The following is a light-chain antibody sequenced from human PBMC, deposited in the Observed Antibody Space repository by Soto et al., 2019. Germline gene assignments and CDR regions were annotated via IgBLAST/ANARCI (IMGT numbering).Light chain of an antibody. Sequence: QSVLTQPASVSGSPGQSITISCTGTTSDVGSYNLVSWYQQHPGKAPKIMIYEVSKRPSGDSNRFSGSKSGNTASLTISWFQAEDEADYYCCSYAGGRSPYVFGTGTKVTGL. J-gene: IGLJ1*01. CDR1: TSDVGSYNL. V-gene: IGLV2-23*02. CDR3: CSYAGGRSPYV. CDR2: EVS.